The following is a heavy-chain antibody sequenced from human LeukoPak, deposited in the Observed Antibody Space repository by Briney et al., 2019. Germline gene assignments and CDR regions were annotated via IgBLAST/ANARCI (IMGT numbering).Heavy chain of an antibody. D-gene: IGHD3-22*01. CDR1: GFTFSSYS. Sequence: GGSLRLSCAASGFTFSSYSMNWVRQAPGKGLEWVSAISSTSSYIYYADSVKGRFTISRDNAKNSLFLQMNSLRAEDTAVYYCARELMGLTMIVVVNPIDYWGQGTLVTVSS. V-gene: IGHV3-21*01. J-gene: IGHJ4*02. CDR3: ARELMGLTMIVVVNPIDY. CDR2: ISSTSSYI.